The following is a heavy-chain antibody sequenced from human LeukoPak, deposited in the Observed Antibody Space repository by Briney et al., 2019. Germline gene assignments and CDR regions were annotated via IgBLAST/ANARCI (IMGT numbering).Heavy chain of an antibody. CDR3: AKEVARGLYKWFDP. V-gene: IGHV3-23*01. CDR1: GFTFSSYV. J-gene: IGHJ5*02. Sequence: GGSLRLSCAASGFTFSSYVMSWVRQAPGKGLEWVSAISGSGGSTYSADSVKGRFTISRDNSKNTLYLQMNSLRAEDTAVYYCAKEVARGLYKWFDPWGQGTLVIVSS. CDR2: ISGSGGST.